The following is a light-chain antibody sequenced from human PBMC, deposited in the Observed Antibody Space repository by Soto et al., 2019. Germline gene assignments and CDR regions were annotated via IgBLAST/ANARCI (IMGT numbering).Light chain of an antibody. V-gene: IGKV1-39*01. CDR1: QSISSS. CDR2: AAS. Sequence: DIEMTHSPSSLSASVGETITITCRASQSISSSLNWFQHSPGQPPKLLLFAASNLHAGVPPTSSLCGSGGGVSLTIRSLQPEDLPTYYCQHSFNLPGTVGPRTKVDIK. CDR3: QHSFNLPGT. J-gene: IGKJ1*01.